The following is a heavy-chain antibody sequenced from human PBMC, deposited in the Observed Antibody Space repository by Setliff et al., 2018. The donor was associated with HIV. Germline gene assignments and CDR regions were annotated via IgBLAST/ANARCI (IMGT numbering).Heavy chain of an antibody. D-gene: IGHD6-6*01. CDR3: ARGGIAARPYYFDI. CDR2: INPSRHNT. V-gene: IGHV1-2*02. CDR1: GYTFTSHA. J-gene: IGHJ4*02. Sequence: ASVKVSCKASGYTFTSHAMSWVRQAPGQGLEWMGWINPSRHNTIYAPRYQGRVTMTRDTSISTAYMDLSRLKSDDTAVYYCARGGIAARPYYFDIWGRGTLVTVSS.